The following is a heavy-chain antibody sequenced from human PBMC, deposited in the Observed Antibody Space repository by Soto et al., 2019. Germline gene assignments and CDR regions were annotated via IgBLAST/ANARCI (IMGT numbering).Heavy chain of an antibody. V-gene: IGHV3-33*06. CDR3: AKDRHSSSSGYFDN. J-gene: IGHJ4*02. Sequence: QVQLVESGGGVVQPGRSLRLSCAASGFTSSSFAIHWVRQAPGKGLEWVAVIWYDGGNKFYADSVKGRFTIARDNSKNTLSLQMNSLRAEDTAIYFCAKDRHSSSSGYFDNWGQGTLVTVSS. CDR1: GFTSSSFA. D-gene: IGHD6-6*01. CDR2: IWYDGGNK.